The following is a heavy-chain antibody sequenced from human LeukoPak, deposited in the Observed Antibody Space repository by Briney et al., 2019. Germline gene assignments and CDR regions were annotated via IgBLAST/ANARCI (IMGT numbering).Heavy chain of an antibody. CDR1: GFTFSNAW. J-gene: IGHJ4*02. V-gene: IGHV3-15*01. Sequence: GGSLRLSCAASGFTFSNAWMSWVRQAPGKGLEWVGRIKSKTDGGTTDYAAPVKGRFTISRDDSKNTLYLQMNSLKTEDTAVYYCTTDPAQTYYDFWSGYYTHFDYWGQGTLVTVPS. CDR2: IKSKTDGGTT. CDR3: TTDPAQTYYDFWSGYYTHFDY. D-gene: IGHD3-3*01.